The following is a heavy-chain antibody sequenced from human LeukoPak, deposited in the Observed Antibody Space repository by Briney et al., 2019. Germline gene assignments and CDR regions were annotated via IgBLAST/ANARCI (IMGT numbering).Heavy chain of an antibody. Sequence: KPSETLSLTCAVSGYSISSGYYCGWIRQPPGKGLEWMGSIYHSGSTYYNPSLKSRVTISVDTSKNQFSLKLSSVTAADTAVYYCARVKDSSGYYSWGYWGQGTLVTVSS. D-gene: IGHD3-22*01. CDR3: ARVKDSSGYYSWGY. V-gene: IGHV4-38-2*01. CDR1: GYSISSGYY. CDR2: IYHSGST. J-gene: IGHJ4*02.